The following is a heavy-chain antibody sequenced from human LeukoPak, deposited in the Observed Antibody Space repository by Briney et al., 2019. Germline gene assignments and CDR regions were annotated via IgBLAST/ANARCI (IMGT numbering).Heavy chain of an antibody. CDR3: ARDDLRPVDAFDI. V-gene: IGHV4-59*01. CDR2: IYYSGST. CDR1: GGSISSYY. Sequence: PSETLSLTCTVSGGSISSYYWSWIRQPPGKGLEWIGYIYYSGSTNYNPSLKSRVTISVDTSKNQFSLKLSSVTAADTAVYYCARDDLRPVDAFDIWGQGTMVTVSS. D-gene: IGHD5-12*01. J-gene: IGHJ3*02.